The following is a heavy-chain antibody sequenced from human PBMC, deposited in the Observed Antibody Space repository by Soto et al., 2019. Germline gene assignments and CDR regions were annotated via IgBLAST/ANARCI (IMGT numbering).Heavy chain of an antibody. D-gene: IGHD6-13*01. Sequence: GGSLRLSCAASGFTFSSYAMHWVRQAPGKGLEWVAVISYDGSNKYYADSVKGRFTISRDNSKNTLYLQMNSLRAEDTAVYYCASSYGTSWYGDYWGQGTLVTVSS. CDR1: GFTFSSYA. CDR2: ISYDGSNK. CDR3: ASSYGTSWYGDY. V-gene: IGHV3-30-3*01. J-gene: IGHJ4*02.